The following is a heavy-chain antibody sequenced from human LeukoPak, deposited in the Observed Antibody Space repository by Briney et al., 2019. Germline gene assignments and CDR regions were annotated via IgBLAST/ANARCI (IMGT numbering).Heavy chain of an antibody. CDR1: GGSISSYY. J-gene: IGHJ4*02. Sequence: SETLSLTCTVSGGSISSYYWSWIRQPPGKGLEWIGYIYYSGTTNYNPSPKSRVTISVDTSKNQFSLKLSSVTAADTAVYYCARGVYIAAAQYAYWGQGTLVTVSS. CDR2: IYYSGTT. V-gene: IGHV4-59*01. CDR3: ARGVYIAAAQYAY. D-gene: IGHD6-13*01.